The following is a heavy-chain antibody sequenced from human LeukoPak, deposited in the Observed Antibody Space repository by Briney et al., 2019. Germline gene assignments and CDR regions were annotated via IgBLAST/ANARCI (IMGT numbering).Heavy chain of an antibody. CDR3: ATSRYFGVVPKAKGWFDP. CDR1: GYTFTGYY. V-gene: IGHV1-2*02. CDR2: INPNSGGT. J-gene: IGHJ5*02. D-gene: IGHD3-3*01. Sequence: AASVKVSCKASGYTFTGYYMHWVRQALGQGLEWMGWINPNSGGTNYAQKFQGRVTMTRDTSISTAYMELSRLRSDDTAVYYCATSRYFGVVPKAKGWFDPWGQGTLVTVSS.